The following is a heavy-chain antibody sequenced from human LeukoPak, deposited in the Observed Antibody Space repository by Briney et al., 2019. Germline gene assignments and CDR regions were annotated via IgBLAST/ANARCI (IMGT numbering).Heavy chain of an antibody. D-gene: IGHD3-10*01. J-gene: IGHJ4*02. V-gene: IGHV4-34*01. CDR3: ARDPVLLWFGEGSFDY. CDR2: INHSGST. CDR1: GGSFSGYY. Sequence: SETLSLTCAVYGGSFSGYYWSWIRQPPGKGLEWIGEINHSGSTNYNPSLKSRVTISVDTSKNQFSLKLSSVTAADTAVYYCARDPVLLWFGEGSFDYWGQGTLVTVSS.